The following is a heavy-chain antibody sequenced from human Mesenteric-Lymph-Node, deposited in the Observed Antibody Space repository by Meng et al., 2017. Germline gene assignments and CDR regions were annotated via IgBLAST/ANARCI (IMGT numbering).Heavy chain of an antibody. CDR3: VRGTYYYDSGN. V-gene: IGHV4-34*01. CDR1: GGSFSGYY. CDR2: LYHSGTT. Sequence: SETLSLTCAVYGGSFSGYYWSWIRQPPGKGLEWIGSLYHSGTTYYNPSLKSRVIISVDTSWNQFSLNLTSVTAADTAIYYCVRGTYYYDSGNWGQGTLVTVSS. J-gene: IGHJ4*02. D-gene: IGHD3-10*01.